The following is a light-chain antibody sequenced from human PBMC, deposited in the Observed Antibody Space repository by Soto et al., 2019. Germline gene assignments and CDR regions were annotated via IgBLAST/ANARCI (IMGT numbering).Light chain of an antibody. CDR3: SSFTSSSTLSYV. Sequence: QSALTQPASVSGSPGQSITISCTGTSSDVGGYNYVSWYQQYPGKAPTLMIYDVSNRPSGVSNRFSGSKSGNTASLTISGLQAEDEADYYCSSFTSSSTLSYVFGTGTKVTVL. J-gene: IGLJ1*01. V-gene: IGLV2-14*01. CDR1: SSDVGGYNY. CDR2: DVS.